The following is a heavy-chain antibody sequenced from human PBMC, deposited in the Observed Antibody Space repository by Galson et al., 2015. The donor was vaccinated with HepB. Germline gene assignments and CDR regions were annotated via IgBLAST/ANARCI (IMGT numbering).Heavy chain of an antibody. CDR3: ARRGGAVAFRDWYFDL. J-gene: IGHJ2*01. CDR2: IYPGDSDT. CDR1: GYSFTSYW. Sequence: QSGAEVKKPGESLKISCKGSGYSFTSYWIGWVRQMPGKGLEWMGIIYPGDSDTRYSPSFQGQVTIPADKSISTAYLQWSSLKASDTAMYYCARRGGAVAFRDWYFDLWGRGTLVTVSS. D-gene: IGHD6-19*01. V-gene: IGHV5-51*03.